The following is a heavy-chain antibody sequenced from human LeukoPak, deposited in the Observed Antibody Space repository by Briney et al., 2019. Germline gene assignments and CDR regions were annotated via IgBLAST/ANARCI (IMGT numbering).Heavy chain of an antibody. V-gene: IGHV3-7*05. D-gene: IGHD6-19*01. Sequence: GGSLRLSCSASGXSFSTYWMTWVRQAPGKGLEFVATIKEDGTVKYYVDSVKGRFTISRDNAKNSLYLQMNSLRAEDTAVYYCARRYSSGWSIDCWGQGTLVTVSS. CDR3: ARRYSSGWSIDC. CDR2: IKEDGTVK. J-gene: IGHJ4*02. CDR1: GXSFSTYW.